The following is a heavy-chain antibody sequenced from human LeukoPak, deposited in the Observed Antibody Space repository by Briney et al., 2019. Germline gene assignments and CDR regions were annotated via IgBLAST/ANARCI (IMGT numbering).Heavy chain of an antibody. Sequence: PSETLSLTCTVPGGSISSYYWSWIRQPPGKGLEWIGYIYYSGSTNYNPSLKSRVTISVDTSKNQFSLKLSSVTAADTAVYYCASGGSYDSSGYPDYYFDYWGQGTLVTVSS. CDR1: GGSISSYY. J-gene: IGHJ4*02. D-gene: IGHD3-22*01. CDR3: ASGGSYDSSGYPDYYFDY. CDR2: IYYSGST. V-gene: IGHV4-59*08.